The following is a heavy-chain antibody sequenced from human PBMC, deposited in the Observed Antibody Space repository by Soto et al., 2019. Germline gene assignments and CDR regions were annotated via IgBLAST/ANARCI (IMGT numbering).Heavy chain of an antibody. D-gene: IGHD6-13*01. CDR3: ARDGAAAGTHFDY. CDR1: GGSITSYY. V-gene: IGHV4-59*01. Sequence: QVQLQESGPGLVKPSETLSLTCSVSGGSITSYYWTWIRQTPGKGLEWIGNIYYSGTTNYNPSLKSRVTISVDTSKSQFSLRLSTVTAADTAVYYCARDGAAAGTHFDYWGQGSLVTVPS. J-gene: IGHJ4*02. CDR2: IYYSGTT.